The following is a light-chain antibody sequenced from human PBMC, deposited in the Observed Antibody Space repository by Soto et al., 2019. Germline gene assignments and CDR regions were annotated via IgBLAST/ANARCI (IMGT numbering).Light chain of an antibody. Sequence: SYELTQPPSVSVAPGQTAIVTCDGNNIGSNSVHWYQQKPGRAPVLVVYADSDRPSGVPERFSGSNSGNTATLTISRVEAGDEADYYCQVWDSSTDDLYVFGTRTKVTVL. V-gene: IGLV3-21*02. CDR1: NIGSNS. CDR2: ADS. CDR3: QVWDSSTDDLYV. J-gene: IGLJ1*01.